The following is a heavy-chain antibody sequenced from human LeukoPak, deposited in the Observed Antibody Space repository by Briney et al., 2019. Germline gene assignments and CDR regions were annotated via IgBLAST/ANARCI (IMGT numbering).Heavy chain of an antibody. V-gene: IGHV1-2*02. D-gene: IGHD6-13*01. CDR1: GYTFTGYY. CDR3: ARGGQQLEAPGYYYYYMDV. Sequence: ASVKVSCKASGYTFTGYYMHWVRQAPGQGLEWMGWINPNSGGTNYAQEFQGRVTMTRDTSISTAYMELSRLRSDDTAVYYCARGGQQLEAPGYYYYYMDVWGKGTTVTISS. CDR2: INPNSGGT. J-gene: IGHJ6*03.